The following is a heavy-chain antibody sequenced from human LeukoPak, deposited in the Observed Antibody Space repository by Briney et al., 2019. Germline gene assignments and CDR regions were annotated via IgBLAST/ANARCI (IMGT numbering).Heavy chain of an antibody. CDR1: GFTFSTYS. CDR3: ARSKKDYTDTSGFDY. D-gene: IGHD3-22*01. V-gene: IGHV3-21*01. J-gene: IGHJ4*02. Sequence: NPGGSLRLSWAASGFTFSTYSMNWVRQAPGKGLEWVSSFSSGSSYIYYADSLKGRFTISRDNAKNSLYLQMNSLIAEDTAVYYCARSKKDYTDTSGFDYWGQGTLVTVSS. CDR2: FSSGSSYI.